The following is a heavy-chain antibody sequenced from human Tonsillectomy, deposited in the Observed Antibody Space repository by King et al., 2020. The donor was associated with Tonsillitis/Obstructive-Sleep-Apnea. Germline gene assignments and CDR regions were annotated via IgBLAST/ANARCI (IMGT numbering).Heavy chain of an antibody. J-gene: IGHJ3*02. Sequence: VQLQQWGAGLLKPSETLSLTCAVYGGSFSGYYWSWFRQPPGKGLEWIGEIDHTGSTNYNPSLKSRVTKSADTSRTQFSLNLSSVTAADTAVYYCAREITTDAFDIWGQGTMVTVSS. CDR3: AREITTDAFDI. V-gene: IGHV4-34*01. D-gene: IGHD3-3*01. CDR2: IDHTGST. CDR1: GGSFSGYY.